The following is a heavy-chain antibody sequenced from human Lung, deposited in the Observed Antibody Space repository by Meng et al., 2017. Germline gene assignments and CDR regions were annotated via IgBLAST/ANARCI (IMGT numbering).Heavy chain of an antibody. J-gene: IGHJ2*01. CDR2: IYNSGST. V-gene: IGHV4-30-4*01. CDR3: ARGQKGYFDL. Sequence: QGHLRESAPGLVKPSQTLSLTCTVSVGSISSSNYYWSWIRQPPGKGLEWSGHIYNSGSTYYNPSLKSRITISVDTSKNQFSLKLSSVTAADTAVYYCARGQKGYFDLWGRGTLVTVSS. CDR1: VGSISSSNYY.